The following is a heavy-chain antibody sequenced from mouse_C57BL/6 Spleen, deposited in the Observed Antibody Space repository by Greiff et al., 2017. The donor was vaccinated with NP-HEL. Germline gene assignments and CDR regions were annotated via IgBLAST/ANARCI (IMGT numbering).Heavy chain of an antibody. J-gene: IGHJ4*01. CDR3: ARSGGTEDYAMDY. Sequence: QVQLQQSGPELVKPGASVKISCKASGYAFSSSWMNWVKQRPGKGLEWIGRIYPGDGDTNYNGKFKGKATLTADKSSSTAYMQLSSLTSEDSAVYFCARSGGTEDYAMDYWGQGTSVTVSS. CDR1: GYAFSSSW. CDR2: IYPGDGDT. D-gene: IGHD4-1*01. V-gene: IGHV1-82*01.